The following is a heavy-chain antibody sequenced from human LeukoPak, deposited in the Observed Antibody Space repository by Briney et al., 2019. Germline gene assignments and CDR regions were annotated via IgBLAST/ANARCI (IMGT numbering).Heavy chain of an antibody. Sequence: GPSLRLSCAASGFTFSSFGMHWVRQAPGKGLEWVAVISYDGNKKYYGASVKGRFTISRDNSMNTLYLKMNSLRADDTAVYYCSRDPRGIALAGTYDYWGQGILVTVSS. CDR2: ISYDGNKK. J-gene: IGHJ4*02. V-gene: IGHV3-30*03. CDR3: SRDPRGIALAGTYDY. CDR1: GFTFSSFG. D-gene: IGHD6-19*01.